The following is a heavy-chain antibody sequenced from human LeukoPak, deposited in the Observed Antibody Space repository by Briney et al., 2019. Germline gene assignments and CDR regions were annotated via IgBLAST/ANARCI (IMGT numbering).Heavy chain of an antibody. CDR2: IIPIFGTA. J-gene: IGHJ3*02. CDR3: ARSIVGATTRAFDI. V-gene: IGHV1-69*06. D-gene: IGHD1-26*01. Sequence: SVKVSCKASGYTFTSYAMNWVRQAPGQGLEWMGGIIPIFGTANYAQKFQGRVTITADKSTSTAYMELSSLRSEDTAVYYCARSIVGATTRAFDIWGQGTMVTVSS. CDR1: GYTFTSYA.